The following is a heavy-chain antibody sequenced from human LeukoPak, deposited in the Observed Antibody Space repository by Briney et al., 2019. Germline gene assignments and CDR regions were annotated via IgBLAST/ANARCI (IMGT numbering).Heavy chain of an antibody. CDR2: IIPILGIA. Sequence: ASVKVSCKASGGTFSSYAISWVRQAPGQGLEWMGRIIPILGIANYAQKFQGRVTITADKSTSTAYMELSSLRSEDTAVYYCARDLDSWEYYFDYWGQGTLVTVSS. CDR3: ARDLDSWEYYFDY. J-gene: IGHJ4*02. V-gene: IGHV1-69*04. CDR1: GGTFSSYA. D-gene: IGHD1-26*01.